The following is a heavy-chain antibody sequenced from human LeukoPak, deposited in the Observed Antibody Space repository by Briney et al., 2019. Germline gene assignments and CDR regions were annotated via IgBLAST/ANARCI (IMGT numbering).Heavy chain of an antibody. Sequence: ASVKVSCQASGYTFTSYYMHWVRQAPGQGLEWMGIINPSGGSTSYAQKFQGRVTMTRDTSTSTVYLELSSLRSEDTGVYFCARGGGSGGSCIFYWGQGTVVTVSS. CDR3: ARGGGSGGSCIFY. CDR2: INPSGGST. CDR1: GYTFTSYY. D-gene: IGHD2-15*01. V-gene: IGHV1-46*01. J-gene: IGHJ4*02.